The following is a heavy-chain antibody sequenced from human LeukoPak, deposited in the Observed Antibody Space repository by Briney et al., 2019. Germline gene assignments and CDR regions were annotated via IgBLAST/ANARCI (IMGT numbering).Heavy chain of an antibody. CDR3: ARAHYDTSGCLDY. D-gene: IGHD3-22*01. CDR2: IKQDGREK. Sequence: GRSLRLSCATSGLTFSSYWMSWVRQAPGKGLEWVAHIKQDGREKYHVDSVKGRFTISRDNAKNSLYLQMNSLRAEDTAVYYCARAHYDTSGCLDYWGQGTLVTVSS. V-gene: IGHV3-7*01. J-gene: IGHJ4*02. CDR1: GLTFSSYW.